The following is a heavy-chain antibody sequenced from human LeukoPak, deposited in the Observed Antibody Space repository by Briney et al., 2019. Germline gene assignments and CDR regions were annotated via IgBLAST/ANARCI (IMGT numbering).Heavy chain of an antibody. CDR1: GDSTSSDRYY. V-gene: IGHV4-39*01. D-gene: IGHD3-10*01. Sequence: SETLSLTCTVSGDSTSSDRYYGGWVRQPPGKGLEWIGNIYYSGSTYYNPSLKSRVTMSVDTSKNQFSLKLSSVTAADTAVYYCARAAYYGSGSNYFDYWGQGTLVTVSS. J-gene: IGHJ4*02. CDR2: IYYSGST. CDR3: ARAAYYGSGSNYFDY.